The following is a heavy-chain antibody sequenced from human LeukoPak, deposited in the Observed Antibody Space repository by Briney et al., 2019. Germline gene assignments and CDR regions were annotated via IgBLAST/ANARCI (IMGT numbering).Heavy chain of an antibody. CDR2: IYYSGST. Sequence: ETLSLTCTVSGGSISSSSYYWGWLRQPPGRGREWIGSIYYSGSTYYNPSLKSRVTISVNTSKNQFSLKLSSVTAADTAVYYCATHGSVLLWFGEINYWGQGTLVTVSS. CDR3: ATHGSVLLWFGEINY. V-gene: IGHV4-39*07. CDR1: GGSISSSSYY. D-gene: IGHD3-10*01. J-gene: IGHJ4*02.